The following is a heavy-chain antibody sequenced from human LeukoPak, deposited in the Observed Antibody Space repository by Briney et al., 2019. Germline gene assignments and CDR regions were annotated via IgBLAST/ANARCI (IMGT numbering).Heavy chain of an antibody. V-gene: IGHV3-74*01. CDR2: INNDGSST. D-gene: IGHD4-17*01. CDR3: ARESGNYGDENWFDP. CDR1: GFYFRSYW. J-gene: IGHJ5*02. Sequence: GGSLRLSCAASGFYFRSYWMHWVRQPPGKGLVWVSRINNDGSSTRYADSVKGRFTISRDNAKNTVYLQMNSLRAEDTATYYCARESGNYGDENWFDPWGQGTLVTVSS.